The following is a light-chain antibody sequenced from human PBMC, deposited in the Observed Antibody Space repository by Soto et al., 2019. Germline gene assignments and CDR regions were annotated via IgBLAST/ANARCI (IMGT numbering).Light chain of an antibody. CDR1: QSISSW. Sequence: DIQMTQSPSTLSASVGDRVTITCRASQSISSWLAWYQQKPGKAPKLLIYKASSLESGVPSRFSGSGSGTEFTLTISSLQSEDFASYYCQQHKDYPLTFGRGTRLEIK. V-gene: IGKV1-5*03. CDR3: QQHKDYPLT. CDR2: KAS. J-gene: IGKJ5*01.